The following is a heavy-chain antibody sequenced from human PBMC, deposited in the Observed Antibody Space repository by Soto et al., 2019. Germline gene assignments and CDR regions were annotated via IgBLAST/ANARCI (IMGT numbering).Heavy chain of an antibody. CDR2: IWYDGSNK. CDR3: AIAHDYVDVIEY. J-gene: IGHJ4*02. D-gene: IGHD3-10*02. CDR1: GFTFSSYG. V-gene: IGHV3-33*01. Sequence: QVQLVESGGGVVQPGRSLRLSCAASGFTFSSYGLHWVRQSPGKGLAWVALIWYDGSNKYYADSVKGRFTISRDNCTHTLYLQMNSLCVEYTAVYCCAIAHDYVDVIEYWGQANLVRVSS.